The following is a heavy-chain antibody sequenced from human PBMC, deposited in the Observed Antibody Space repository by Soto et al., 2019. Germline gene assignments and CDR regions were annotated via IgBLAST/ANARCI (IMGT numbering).Heavy chain of an antibody. J-gene: IGHJ6*03. D-gene: IGHD6-6*01. CDR1: GYTFTNYG. V-gene: IGHV1-18*01. CDR3: ARVRQHVCYFSYYMDV. Sequence: QVQLLQSGAEVKKPCASVKVSCKASGYTFTNYGITWVRQAPGQGLEWMGWSSAYNGDTHYTQRLQGRVTMTTETSTSTAYMELRGLRSDDTAVYYCARVRQHVCYFSYYMDVWGKGTTVTVSS. CDR2: SSAYNGDT.